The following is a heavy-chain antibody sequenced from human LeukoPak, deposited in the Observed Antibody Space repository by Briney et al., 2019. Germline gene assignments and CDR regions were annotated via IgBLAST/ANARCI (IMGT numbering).Heavy chain of an antibody. J-gene: IGHJ4*02. CDR3: ARVLFIVGAHYPDY. CDR2: ISSSSSTI. D-gene: IGHD1-26*01. Sequence: PGGSLRLSCAASGFTFSIHWMTWVRQAPGKGLEWVSYISSSSSTIYYADSVKGRFTISRDNAKNSLYLQMNSLRDEDTAVYYCARVLFIVGAHYPDYWGRGTLVTVSS. V-gene: IGHV3-48*02. CDR1: GFTFSIHW.